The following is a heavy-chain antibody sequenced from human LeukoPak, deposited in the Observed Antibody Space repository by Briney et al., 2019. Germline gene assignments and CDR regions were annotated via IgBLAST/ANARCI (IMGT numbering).Heavy chain of an antibody. CDR2: ISYDGSNK. V-gene: IGHV3-30-3*01. J-gene: IGHJ4*02. Sequence: GGSLRLSCAASGFTFSSYAMHWVRQAPGKGLEWVAVISYDGSNKYYADSVKGRFTISRDNSKNTLYLQMNSLRAEDTAVYYCARDHRLIAAAHFDYWGQGTLVTVSS. CDR1: GFTFSSYA. D-gene: IGHD6-13*01. CDR3: ARDHRLIAAAHFDY.